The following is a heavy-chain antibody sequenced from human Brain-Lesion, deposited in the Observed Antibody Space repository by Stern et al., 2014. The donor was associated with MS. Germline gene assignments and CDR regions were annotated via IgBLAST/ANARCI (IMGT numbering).Heavy chain of an antibody. Sequence: DQLVESGGGVVQPGRSLRLSCAASGFTFSYHAMHWVRQAPGKGLEWVALISDDGSDKNDADSVKGRFTISRDNSRNTLYLQMNSLRVDDTAVYYCARGGAVTTSDYYLDYWGQGILVTVSS. CDR2: ISDDGSDK. J-gene: IGHJ4*02. CDR3: ARGGAVTTSDYYLDY. CDR1: GFTFSYHA. V-gene: IGHV3-30*01. D-gene: IGHD4-17*01.